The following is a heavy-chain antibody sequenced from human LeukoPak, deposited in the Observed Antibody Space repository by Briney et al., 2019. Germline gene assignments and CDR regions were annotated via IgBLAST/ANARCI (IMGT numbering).Heavy chain of an antibody. D-gene: IGHD6-13*01. V-gene: IGHV3-15*01. CDR1: GFTFSNAW. Sequence: PGGSLRLSCAASGFTFSNAWMSWVRQAPGKGLEWVGRIKSKTDGGTTDYAAPVKGRFTISRDDSKNTLYLQMNSLKTEDTAVYYCTTVTYSSSWYPFDYWGQGTLVTVSS. CDR2: IKSKTDGGTT. J-gene: IGHJ4*02. CDR3: TTVTYSSSWYPFDY.